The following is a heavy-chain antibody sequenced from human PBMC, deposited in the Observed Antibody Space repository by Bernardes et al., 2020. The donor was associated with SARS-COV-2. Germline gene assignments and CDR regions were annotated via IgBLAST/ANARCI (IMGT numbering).Heavy chain of an antibody. CDR2: IKQDGSEK. CDR3: ARGLEFRWLLSLDY. Sequence: GGSLRLSCAASGFTFSSYWMSWVRQAPGKGLEWVANIKQDGSEKYYVDSVKGRFTISRDNAKNSLYLQMNSLRAEDTAVYYCARGLEFRWLLSLDYWGQGTLVTVAS. D-gene: IGHD3-9*01. CDR1: GFTFSSYW. V-gene: IGHV3-7*01. J-gene: IGHJ4*02.